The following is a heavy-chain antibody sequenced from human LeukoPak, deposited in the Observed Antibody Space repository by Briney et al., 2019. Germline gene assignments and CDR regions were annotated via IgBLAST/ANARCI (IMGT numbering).Heavy chain of an antibody. D-gene: IGHD1-26*01. Sequence: GGSLRLSCVASGFTFSSYPMHWVRQAPGKGLEWVSTISGGGGSTYYADSVKGRFTISRDNSKNTLYLQVNSLRAEDTAVYYCAKGGKWDVTPFDYWGQGTLVTVSS. CDR1: GFTFSSYP. CDR3: AKGGKWDVTPFDY. J-gene: IGHJ4*02. V-gene: IGHV3-23*01. CDR2: ISGGGGST.